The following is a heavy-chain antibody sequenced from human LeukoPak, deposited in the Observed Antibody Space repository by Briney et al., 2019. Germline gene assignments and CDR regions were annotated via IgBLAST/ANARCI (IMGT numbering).Heavy chain of an antibody. CDR2: TYYRSKWYN. D-gene: IGHD6-13*01. CDR3: ARGGYSSSWYPYYFDY. Sequence: SQTLSLTCAISGDSVSSNSAAWNWIRQSPSRGLEWRGRTYYRSKWYNDYAVSVKSRITINPDTSKNQFSLQLNSVTPEDTAVYYCARGGYSSSWYPYYFDYWGQGTLVTVSS. V-gene: IGHV6-1*01. CDR1: GDSVSSNSAA. J-gene: IGHJ4*02.